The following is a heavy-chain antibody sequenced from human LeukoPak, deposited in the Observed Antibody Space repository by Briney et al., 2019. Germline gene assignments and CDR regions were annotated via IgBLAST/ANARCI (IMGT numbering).Heavy chain of an antibody. D-gene: IGHD6-6*01. CDR3: ARDYRIGMAARKGAFDS. CDR1: GFTFSSYV. CDR2: ISSSSTYI. J-gene: IGHJ4*02. V-gene: IGHV3-21*01. Sequence: GGSLRLSCAASGFTFSSYVMNWVRQAPGRGLEWVSSISSSSTYIYYADSVKGRVTISRDNAKNSLYLQMNSLRAEDTAVYYCARDYRIGMAARKGAFDSWGQGTLVTVS.